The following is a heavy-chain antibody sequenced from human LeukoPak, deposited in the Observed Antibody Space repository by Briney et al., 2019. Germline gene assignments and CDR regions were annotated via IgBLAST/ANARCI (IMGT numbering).Heavy chain of an antibody. V-gene: IGHV1-46*01. CDR1: GYSFTTYY. CDR3: ARVDDYGGNSVGY. J-gene: IGHJ4*02. Sequence: ASVKVSCKASGYSFTTYYMHWVRQAPGQGLEWMRTINPRDKTTSYAQKFQGTVTMTRDTSTSTVYMELSSLRSEDTAVYYCARVDDYGGNSVGYWGQGTLVTVSS. CDR2: INPRDKTT. D-gene: IGHD4-23*01.